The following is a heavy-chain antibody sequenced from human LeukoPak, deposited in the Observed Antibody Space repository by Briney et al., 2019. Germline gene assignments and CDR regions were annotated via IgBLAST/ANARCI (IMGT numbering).Heavy chain of an antibody. V-gene: IGHV3-11*04. J-gene: IGHJ6*04. CDR1: GFTFSDYN. CDR3: AELGITMIGGV. CDR2: ISRSGSTI. Sequence: NPGGSLRLSCAASGFTFSDYNMRWIRQAPGKGLEWVSSISRSGSTIYYADSVKGRFTISRDNAKNSLYLQMNSLRAEDTAVYYCAELGITMIGGVWGKGTTVTISS. D-gene: IGHD3-10*02.